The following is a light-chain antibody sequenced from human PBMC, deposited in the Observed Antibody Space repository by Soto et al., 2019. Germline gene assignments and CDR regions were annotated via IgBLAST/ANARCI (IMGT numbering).Light chain of an antibody. CDR1: SSDVGGYIY. CDR2: DVT. V-gene: IGLV2-14*01. CDR3: SSYSTSSSYV. J-gene: IGLJ1*01. Sequence: QSVLTQPASVSGSPGQSITISCTGTSSDVGGYIYVSWYQQHPGKAPKLMIYDVTLRPSGVSYRFSGSKSGNTASLTISGLQAEDEADYYCSSYSTSSSYVFGTRTKVTVL.